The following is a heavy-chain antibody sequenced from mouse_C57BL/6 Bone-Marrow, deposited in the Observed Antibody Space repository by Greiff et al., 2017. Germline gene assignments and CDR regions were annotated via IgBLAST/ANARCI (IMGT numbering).Heavy chain of an antibody. J-gene: IGHJ1*03. CDR2: IYPRSGNT. CDR1: GYTFTSYG. Sequence: QVQLQQSGAELARPGASVKLSCKASGYTFTSYGISWVKQRTGQGLEWIGEIYPRSGNTYYNEKFKGKATLTADKSSSTAYMELRSLTSEDSAVYFCATPLYDYETDWYFDVWGTGTTGTVSS. D-gene: IGHD2-4*01. V-gene: IGHV1-81*01. CDR3: ATPLYDYETDWYFDV.